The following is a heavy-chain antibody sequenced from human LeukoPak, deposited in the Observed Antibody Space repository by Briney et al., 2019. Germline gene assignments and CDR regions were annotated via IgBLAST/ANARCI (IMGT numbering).Heavy chain of an antibody. CDR3: ARDLAYYDILNGSNYYYMDV. Sequence: GGPLRLSCAASGFTFSSYWMSWVRQAPGKGLEGVANKKQDGSEKYYVDSVKGRFTISRDNAKNSLYLQMNSLRAEDTAVYYCARDLAYYDILNGSNYYYMDVWGKGTTVTISS. CDR2: KKQDGSEK. V-gene: IGHV3-7*01. D-gene: IGHD3-9*01. J-gene: IGHJ6*03. CDR1: GFTFSSYW.